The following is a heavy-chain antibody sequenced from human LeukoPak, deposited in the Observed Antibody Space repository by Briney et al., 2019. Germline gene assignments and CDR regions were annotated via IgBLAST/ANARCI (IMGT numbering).Heavy chain of an antibody. V-gene: IGHV4-59*01. D-gene: IGHD3-10*01. CDR2: IYYSGST. J-gene: IGHJ4*02. CDR1: GGSISSYY. Sequence: PSETLSLTCTVSGGSISSYYWSWIRQPPGKGLEWIGYIYYSGSTNYNPSLKSRVTISVDTSKNQFSLKLSSVTAADTAVYYCARADYYGAGSYYNGWCQGTVVTVSS. CDR3: ARADYYGAGSYYNG.